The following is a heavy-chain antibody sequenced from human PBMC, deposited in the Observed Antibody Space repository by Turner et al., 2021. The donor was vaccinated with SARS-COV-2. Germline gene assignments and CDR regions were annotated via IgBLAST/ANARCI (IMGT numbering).Heavy chain of an antibody. D-gene: IGHD3-16*01. Sequence: QVQLQESGPGLAKPSQTLSLTCTVSGGSINSGGYFWTWIRQYPGKALEWIGYVYSSGSANYNPSLKSRVTISVDTSRNQFSLRVKSVTAADTAVYYCAREGDLNGAPDYWGQGILVSVSS. CDR3: AREGDLNGAPDY. J-gene: IGHJ4*02. CDR1: GGSINSGGYF. V-gene: IGHV4-31*03. CDR2: VYSSGSA.